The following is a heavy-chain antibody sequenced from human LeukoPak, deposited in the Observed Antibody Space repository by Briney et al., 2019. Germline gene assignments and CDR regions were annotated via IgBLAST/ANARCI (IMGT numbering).Heavy chain of an antibody. CDR1: GFTFSSYG. J-gene: IGHJ4*02. V-gene: IGHV3-30*02. CDR3: AKGKRFRYFDNTKHYFDN. D-gene: IGHD3-9*01. CDR2: IRYDGSNK. Sequence: PGGSLRLSCVASGFTFSSYGMHWVRQAPGKGLEWVSFIRYDGSNKYYADSVKGRFTISRDNSKNTLYLQMNSLRAEDTAVYYCAKGKRFRYFDNTKHYFDNWGQGTLVTVSS.